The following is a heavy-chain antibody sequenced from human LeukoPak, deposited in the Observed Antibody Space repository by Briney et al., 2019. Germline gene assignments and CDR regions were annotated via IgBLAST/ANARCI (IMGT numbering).Heavy chain of an antibody. J-gene: IGHJ4*02. CDR1: GGSISSSDYY. Sequence: PSQTLSLTCTVSGGSISSSDYYWSWIRQPPGKGLEWIGYTYYSGSTYYNPSLKSRVTISVDTSKNQFSLKLRSVTAADTAVYYCAREVRPEWGHQAPSDYWGQGILVTVSS. V-gene: IGHV4-30-4*01. CDR2: TYYSGST. D-gene: IGHD3-3*01. CDR3: AREVRPEWGHQAPSDY.